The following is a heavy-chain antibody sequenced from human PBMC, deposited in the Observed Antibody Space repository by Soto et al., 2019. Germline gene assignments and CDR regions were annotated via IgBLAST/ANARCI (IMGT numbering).Heavy chain of an antibody. CDR2: IYYSGST. V-gene: IGHV4-39*07. CDR3: ARDHYVYDILTGYGYYYGMDV. CDR1: GGSISSGGYY. D-gene: IGHD3-9*01. Sequence: SETLSLTCAVSGGSISSGGYYWGWVRQPPGKGLEWIGSIYYSGSTYYNPSLKSRVTISVDTSKNQFSLKLSSVTAADTAVYYCARDHYVYDILTGYGYYYGMDVWGQGTTVTVSS. J-gene: IGHJ6*02.